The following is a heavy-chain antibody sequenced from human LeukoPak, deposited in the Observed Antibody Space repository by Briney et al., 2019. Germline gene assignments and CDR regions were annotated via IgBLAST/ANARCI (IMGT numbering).Heavy chain of an antibody. CDR2: IYSGGST. CDR1: GFTVSRNY. V-gene: IGHV3-53*01. CDR3: ARVPSAAGTS. J-gene: IGHJ4*02. D-gene: IGHD6-13*01. Sequence: GGSLRLSCAASGFTVSRNYMSGVRQAPGKGLEWVSVIYSGGSTYYADSVKGRFTISRGNSKNTLYLQMNSLRAEDTAVYYCARVPSAAGTSWGQGTLVTVSS.